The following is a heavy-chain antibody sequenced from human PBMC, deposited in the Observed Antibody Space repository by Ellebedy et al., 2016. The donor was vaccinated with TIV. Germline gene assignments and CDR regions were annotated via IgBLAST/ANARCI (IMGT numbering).Heavy chain of an antibody. V-gene: IGHV3-23*01. CDR1: AFTFSSYV. J-gene: IGHJ4*02. CDR2: ISGSGGST. D-gene: IGHD2-15*01. Sequence: PGGSLRLSCAASAFTFSSYVMSWVLQAPGKGLEWVSTISGSGGSTYYADSVKGRFTISIDNSKNTLYLQMKSLRAEDTAVYYCAEDRYCSGGICYLVDYWGQGTLVTVSS. CDR3: AEDRYCSGGICYLVDY.